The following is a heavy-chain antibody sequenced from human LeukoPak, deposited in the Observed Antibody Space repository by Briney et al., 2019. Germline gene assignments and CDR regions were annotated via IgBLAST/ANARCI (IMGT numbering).Heavy chain of an antibody. CDR1: GGSISSGGYS. CDR2: IYHSGST. V-gene: IGHV4-30-2*01. J-gene: IGHJ3*02. D-gene: IGHD5-24*01. CDR3: ARRDGYNYGGPFDI. Sequence: SETLSLTCAVSGGSISSGGYSWSWIPQPPGKGLEWIGYIYHSGSTYYNPSLKSRVTISVDRSKHQFSLKLSSVTAADTAVYYCARRDGYNYGGPFDIWGQGTMVTVSS.